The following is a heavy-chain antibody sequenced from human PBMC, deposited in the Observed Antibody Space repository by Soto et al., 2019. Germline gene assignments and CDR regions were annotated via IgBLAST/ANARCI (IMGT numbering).Heavy chain of an antibody. CDR3: ARVSGSGSYLAYFDY. CDR1: GGTFSSYA. Sequence: SVKVSCKASGGTFSSYAISWVRQAPGQGLEWMGGIIPIFGTANYAQKFQGRVTITADESTSTAYMELSSLRSEDTAVYYCARVSGSGSYLAYFDYWGQGTLVTVSS. V-gene: IGHV1-69*13. J-gene: IGHJ4*02. D-gene: IGHD3-10*01. CDR2: IIPIFGTA.